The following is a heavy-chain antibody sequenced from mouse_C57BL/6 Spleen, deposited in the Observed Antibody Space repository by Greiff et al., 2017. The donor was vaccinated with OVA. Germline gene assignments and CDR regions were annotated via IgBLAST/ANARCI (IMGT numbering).Heavy chain of an antibody. V-gene: IGHV5-16*01. CDR3: AREGLDYDGFAY. D-gene: IGHD2-4*01. Sequence: EVMLVESEGGLVQPGSSMKLSCTASGFTFSDYYMAWVRQVPEKGLEWVANINYDGSSTYYLDSLKSRFIISRDNAKNILYLQMSSLKSEDTATYYCAREGLDYDGFAYWGQGTLVTVSA. J-gene: IGHJ3*01. CDR1: GFTFSDYY. CDR2: INYDGSST.